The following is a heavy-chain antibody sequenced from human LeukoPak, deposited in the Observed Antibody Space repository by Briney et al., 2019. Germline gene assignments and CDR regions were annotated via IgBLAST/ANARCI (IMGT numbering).Heavy chain of an antibody. Sequence: NPSETLSLTCTVSGGSISSGGYYWGWIRQHPGKGLEWIGHIYCSGSTYYNPSLKSRVTISVDTSKNQFSLKLSSVTAADTAVYYCARFPIWLRGTLFDYWGQGTLVTVSS. CDR1: GGSISSGGYY. D-gene: IGHD5-12*01. CDR2: IYCSGST. CDR3: ARFPIWLRGTLFDY. J-gene: IGHJ4*02. V-gene: IGHV4-31*03.